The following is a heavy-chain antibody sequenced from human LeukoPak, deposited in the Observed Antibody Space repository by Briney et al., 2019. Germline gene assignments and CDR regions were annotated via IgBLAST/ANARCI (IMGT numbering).Heavy chain of an antibody. CDR2: INSDGSST. Sequence: PGGSLRLSCAVSGFTFSSYWMHWVRQAPGKGLVWVSRINSDGSSTSYADSVKGRFTISRDNAKNTLYLQMNSLRAEDTAVYYCARDLSSSWYSWPSDYWGQGTLVTVSS. J-gene: IGHJ4*02. CDR1: GFTFSSYW. V-gene: IGHV3-74*01. D-gene: IGHD6-13*01. CDR3: ARDLSSSWYSWPSDY.